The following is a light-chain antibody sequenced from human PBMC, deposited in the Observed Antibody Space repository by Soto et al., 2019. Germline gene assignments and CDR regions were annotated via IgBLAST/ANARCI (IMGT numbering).Light chain of an antibody. J-gene: IGKJ1*01. CDR2: GAS. CDR1: QSVGGTF. Sequence: EIVLTQSPGTLSLSPGEGATLSCRASQSVGGTFLAWYQQKGGQAPRLLIHGASNRATGIPDRFSGSGSGTDFTLNISRLEPEDFAVYYCQQYGGSHRTFGQGTKVEVK. CDR3: QQYGGSHRT. V-gene: IGKV3-20*01.